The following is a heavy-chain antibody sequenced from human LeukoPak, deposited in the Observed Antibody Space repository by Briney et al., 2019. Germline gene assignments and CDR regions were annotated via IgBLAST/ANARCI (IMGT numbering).Heavy chain of an antibody. CDR3: AKDTDKYYYDSSRDDAFDI. D-gene: IGHD3-22*01. CDR2: ISVSGSST. J-gene: IGHJ3*02. Sequence: GGSLRLSCAASGFTFTTYAMSWVRQAPGKGLEWVSAISVSGSSTYYADSVKGRFTISRDNPRNTLYLQMNSLRAEDTAVYYCAKDTDKYYYDSSRDDAFDIWGQGTMVTVS. CDR1: GFTFTTYA. V-gene: IGHV3-23*01.